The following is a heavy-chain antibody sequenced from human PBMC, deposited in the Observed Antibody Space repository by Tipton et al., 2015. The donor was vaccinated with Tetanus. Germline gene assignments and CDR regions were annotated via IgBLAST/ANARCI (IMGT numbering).Heavy chain of an antibody. D-gene: IGHD3-3*01. CDR1: GGSIDSINW. J-gene: IGHJ4*02. Sequence: SLSLTCAVSGGSIDSINWWSWVRQPPGQGLEWIGETSDSGYTNYNPSLKSRVTISVDKSKDQFSLKLDSVTAADTAVYFCARSNILRFLDCWGQGTLVTVSS. CDR2: TSDSGYT. CDR3: ARSNILRFLDC. V-gene: IGHV4-4*01.